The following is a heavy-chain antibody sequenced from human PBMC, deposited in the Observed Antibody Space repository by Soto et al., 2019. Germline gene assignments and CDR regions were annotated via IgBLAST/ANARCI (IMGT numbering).Heavy chain of an antibody. J-gene: IGHJ4*02. V-gene: IGHV3-74*01. CDR1: GFIFRTYW. Sequence: GGSLRLSCAASGFIFRTYWMQWVRQVPGKDLVWVSRINNDGSSTDYADSVKGRFTISRDNAKDTLYLQMNSLGTDDTAIYYCSRGGTAVAGTSLVYWGQGILVNVFS. CDR3: SRGGTAVAGTSLVY. CDR2: INNDGSST. D-gene: IGHD6-19*01.